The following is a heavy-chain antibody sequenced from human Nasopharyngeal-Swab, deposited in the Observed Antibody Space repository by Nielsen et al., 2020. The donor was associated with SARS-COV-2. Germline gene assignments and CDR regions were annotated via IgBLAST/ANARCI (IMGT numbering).Heavy chain of an antibody. V-gene: IGHV1-69*04. CDR3: ARVPPPAQYCSGGSCYSDY. D-gene: IGHD2-15*01. J-gene: IGHJ4*02. Sequence: SVKVSCKASGGTFSSYAISWVRQAPGQGLEWMGRIIPILGIANYAQKFQGRVTINADKSTSTAYMELSSLRSEDTAVYYCARVPPPAQYCSGGSCYSDYWGQGTLVTVSS. CDR2: IIPILGIA. CDR1: GGTFSSYA.